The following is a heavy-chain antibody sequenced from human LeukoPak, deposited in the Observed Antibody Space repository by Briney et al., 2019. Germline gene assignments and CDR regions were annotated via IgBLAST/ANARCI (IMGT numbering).Heavy chain of an antibody. CDR1: GGSISSYY. D-gene: IGHD1-26*01. CDR2: IYYSGST. Sequence: SETLSLTCTVSGGSISSYYWSWIRQPPGKGLEWIGYIYYSGSTNYNPSLKSRVTISVDTSKNQFSLKLSSVTAADTAVYYCARGGLAWELLPYYFDYWGQGTLVTVSS. J-gene: IGHJ4*02. V-gene: IGHV4-59*01. CDR3: ARGGLAWELLPYYFDY.